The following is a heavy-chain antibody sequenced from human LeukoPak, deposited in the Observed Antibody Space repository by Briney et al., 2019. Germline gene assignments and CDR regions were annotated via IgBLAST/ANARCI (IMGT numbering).Heavy chain of an antibody. D-gene: IGHD5-18*01. CDR3: ARVGEGYSYGLYYYYMDV. CDR1: GYTFTGYY. Sequence: GASVKVSCKASGYTFTGYYMHWVRQAPGQGLEWMGWINPNSGGTNYAQKFQGRVTMTRDTSISTAYMELSRLRSDDTAVYYCARVGEGYSYGLYYYYMDVWGKGTTVTISS. V-gene: IGHV1-2*02. CDR2: INPNSGGT. J-gene: IGHJ6*03.